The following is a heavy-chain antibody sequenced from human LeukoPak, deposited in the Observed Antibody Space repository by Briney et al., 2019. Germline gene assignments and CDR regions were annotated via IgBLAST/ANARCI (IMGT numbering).Heavy chain of an antibody. Sequence: ASVKVSCKASGYTFTSYGISWVRQAPGQGLEWMGWISAYNGNTNYAQKLQGRVTMTTDTSTSTAYMELRSLRSDDTAVYYCAGDLVGATSIPYYYYYGMDVWGQGTTVTVSS. V-gene: IGHV1-18*01. CDR3: AGDLVGATSIPYYYYYGMDV. CDR1: GYTFTSYG. J-gene: IGHJ6*02. D-gene: IGHD1-26*01. CDR2: ISAYNGNT.